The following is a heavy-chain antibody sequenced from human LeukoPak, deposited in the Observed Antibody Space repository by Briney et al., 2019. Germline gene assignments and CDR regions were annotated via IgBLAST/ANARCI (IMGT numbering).Heavy chain of an antibody. CDR3: ARQGIAVAGIDY. J-gene: IGHJ4*02. CDR2: ITSAGAP. D-gene: IGHD6-19*01. Sequence: GGSLRLSCAASGFTFSNYAVMWVRQAPGQGLEWVSAITSAGAPRYADSVKGRFTISRDNSKNTLYLQMNSLRAEDTAVYYCARQGIAVAGIDYWGQGTLVTVSS. V-gene: IGHV3-23*01. CDR1: GFTFSNYA.